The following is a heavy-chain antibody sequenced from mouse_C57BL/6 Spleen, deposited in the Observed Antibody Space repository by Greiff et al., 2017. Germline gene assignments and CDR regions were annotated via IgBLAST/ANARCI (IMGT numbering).Heavy chain of an antibody. J-gene: IGHJ4*01. CDR2: IDPETGGT. D-gene: IGHD2-1*01. CDR3: TRENGNYRYYYAMDY. V-gene: IGHV1-15*01. Sequence: QVQLKESGAELVRPGASVTLSCKASGYTFTDYEMHWVKQTPVHGLEWIGAIDPETGGTAYNQKFKGKAILTADKSSSTAYMELRSLTSEDSAVYYCTRENGNYRYYYAMDYWGQGTSVTVSS. CDR1: GYTFTDYE.